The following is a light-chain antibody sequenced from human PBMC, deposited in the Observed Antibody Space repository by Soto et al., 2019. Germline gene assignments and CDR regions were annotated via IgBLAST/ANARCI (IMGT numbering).Light chain of an antibody. CDR3: QQRSNWPRT. CDR1: QSVSSY. J-gene: IGKJ1*01. CDR2: DAS. V-gene: IGKV3-11*01. Sequence: EIVLTQSPDTLSLSPWERATLSCRASQSVSSYLAWYQQKPGQAPRLLIYDASNRATGIPARFSGSGSGTDFTLTISSLEPEDFAVYYCQQRSNWPRTFGQGTKVDIK.